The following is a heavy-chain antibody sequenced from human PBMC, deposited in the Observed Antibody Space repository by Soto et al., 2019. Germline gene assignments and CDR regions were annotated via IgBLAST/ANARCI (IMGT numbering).Heavy chain of an antibody. V-gene: IGHV1-69*08. J-gene: IGHJ4*02. D-gene: IGHD4-17*01. CDR3: ARDPDYGDYPFDY. Sequence: QVQLVQSGAEVKKPGSSVKVSCKASGGTFSSYTISWVRQAPGQGLEWMGRIIPILGIANYAQKFQGRVTITADKSTSTAYMELSSLRSEDTAVYYCARDPDYGDYPFDYWGQGTLVTVSS. CDR1: GGTFSSYT. CDR2: IIPILGIA.